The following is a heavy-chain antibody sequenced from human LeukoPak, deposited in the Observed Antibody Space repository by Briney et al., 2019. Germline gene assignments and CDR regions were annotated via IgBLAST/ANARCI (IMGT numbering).Heavy chain of an antibody. D-gene: IGHD3-10*01. CDR3: ARDAGYGSGSYYY. J-gene: IGHJ4*02. CDR2: IYYSGST. V-gene: IGHV4-31*03. CDR1: GGSITSGGYY. Sequence: SQTLSLTCTVSGGSITSGGYYWSWIRQHPGKGLEWIGYIYYSGSTYYNPSLKSRVTISVDTSKNKFSLKLSSVTAADTAVYYCARDAGYGSGSYYYWGRGTLVNVSS.